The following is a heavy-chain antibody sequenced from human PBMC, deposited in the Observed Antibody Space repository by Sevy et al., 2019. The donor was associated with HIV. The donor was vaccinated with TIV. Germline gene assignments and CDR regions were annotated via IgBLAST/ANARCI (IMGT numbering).Heavy chain of an antibody. CDR1: GFTFTNTW. V-gene: IGHV3-15*01. CDR2: IKSKTDGGTG. D-gene: IGHD5-18*01. CDR3: TTGDPYNRYGYMGPYFFDY. Sequence: GGSLRLSCAASGFTFTNTWMSWVRQAPGKGLEWVGRIKSKTDGGTGDYAAPVKSRFSISRDDSKNTPYLQMNSLKTEDTAVYYCTTGDPYNRYGYMGPYFFDYWGQGTLVTVSS. J-gene: IGHJ4*02.